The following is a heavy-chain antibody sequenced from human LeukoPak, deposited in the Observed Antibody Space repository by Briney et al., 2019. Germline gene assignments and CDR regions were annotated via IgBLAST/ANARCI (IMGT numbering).Heavy chain of an antibody. CDR1: GYTFTSYY. Sequence: RASVKVSCKASGYTFTSYYMHWVRQAPGQGLEWMGIINPSGGSTSYAQKFQGRVTMTRDTSTSTVYMELSSLRSEDTAVYYCARDLKEGITYYDFWSGFQIPDYYYYGMGVWGQGTTVTVSS. D-gene: IGHD3-3*01. CDR3: ARDLKEGITYYDFWSGFQIPDYYYYGMGV. CDR2: INPSGGST. J-gene: IGHJ6*02. V-gene: IGHV1-46*01.